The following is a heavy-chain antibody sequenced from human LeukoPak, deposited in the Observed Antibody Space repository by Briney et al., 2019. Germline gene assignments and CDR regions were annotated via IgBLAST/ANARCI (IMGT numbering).Heavy chain of an antibody. CDR2: IYYSGST. CDR3: ARDAVTVNSYYFDY. J-gene: IGHJ4*02. CDR1: GGSVSSGSYY. V-gene: IGHV4-61*01. D-gene: IGHD4-11*01. Sequence: SETLSLTCTVSGGSVSSGSYYWSWIRQPPGKGLEWIGYIYYSGSTNYNPSLKSRVTISVDTSKNQFSLKLSSVTAADTAVYYCARDAVTVNSYYFDYWGQGTLVTVST.